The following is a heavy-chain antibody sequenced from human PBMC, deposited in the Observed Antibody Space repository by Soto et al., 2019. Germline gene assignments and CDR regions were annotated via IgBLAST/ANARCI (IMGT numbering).Heavy chain of an antibody. V-gene: IGHV3-48*02. D-gene: IGHD4-17*01. Sequence: EVQLVESGGGLVQPGGSRRLSCAASGFTFSSYSMNWVRQAPGKGLEWVSYISSSSSTIYYADSVKGRFTISRDNAKNSLYLQMNSLRDEDTAVYYCARDLFPPYGEPWVDYWGQGTLVTVSS. CDR3: ARDLFPPYGEPWVDY. J-gene: IGHJ4*02. CDR2: ISSSSSTI. CDR1: GFTFSSYS.